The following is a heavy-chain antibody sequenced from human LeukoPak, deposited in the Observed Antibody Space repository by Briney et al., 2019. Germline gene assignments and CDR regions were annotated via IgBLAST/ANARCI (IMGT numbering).Heavy chain of an antibody. CDR2: MNPNSGNT. CDR1: GYTFTSYD. V-gene: IGHV1-8*01. J-gene: IGHJ6*03. CDR3: ARGSHYDFWSAQWGYYYMDV. Sequence: GASVKVSRKASGYTFTSYDINWVRQATGQGLEWMGWMNPNSGNTGYARKFQGRVTITRNTSISTAYMELSSLRSEDTAVYYCARGSHYDFWSAQWGYYYMDVWGKGTTVTVSS. D-gene: IGHD3-3*01.